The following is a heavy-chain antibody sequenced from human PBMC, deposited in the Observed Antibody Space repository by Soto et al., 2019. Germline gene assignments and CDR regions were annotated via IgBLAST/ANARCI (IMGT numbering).Heavy chain of an antibody. CDR1: GYTFTSYY. J-gene: IGHJ4*02. D-gene: IGHD3-3*02. Sequence: ASVKVSCKASGYTFTSYYMHWVRQAPGQGLEWMRIINPSGGSTSYAQKFQGRVTMTRDTSTSTVYMELSSLKTEDTAVYYCTRHLIDYWGQGALVTVSS. V-gene: IGHV1-46*03. CDR3: TRHLIDY. CDR2: INPSGGST.